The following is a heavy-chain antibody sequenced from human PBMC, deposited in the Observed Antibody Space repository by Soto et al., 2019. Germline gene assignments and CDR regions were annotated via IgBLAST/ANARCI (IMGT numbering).Heavy chain of an antibody. D-gene: IGHD6-13*01. CDR1: GYTFTSYG. V-gene: IGHV1-18*01. CDR2: INPYNGNT. CDR3: ARVGVGLAAPRVWPY. J-gene: IGHJ4*02. Sequence: QVQLAQSGAEVKKPGASVKVSCKASGYTFTSYGITWVRQAPGQGLEWMAWINPYNGNTKYAEKFLGRVTVTTDTPTATAYMEVRSLTSAATAVFYCARVGVGLAAPRVWPYWGQGTPVTVSS.